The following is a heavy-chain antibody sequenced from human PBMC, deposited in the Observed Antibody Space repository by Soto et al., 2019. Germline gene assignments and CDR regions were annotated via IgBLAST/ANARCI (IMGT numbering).Heavy chain of an antibody. Sequence: SVKVSCKASEFTFTSSAVQWVRQARGQHLEWIGWIVVGNGKTKYAQKFHERVTITRDMSTRTIYMELNSLTFEDTALYYCAADRLDAFDIWGQGTLVTVSS. J-gene: IGHJ3*02. D-gene: IGHD6-6*01. CDR3: AADRLDAFDI. CDR1: EFTFTSSA. CDR2: IVVGNGKT. V-gene: IGHV1-58*01.